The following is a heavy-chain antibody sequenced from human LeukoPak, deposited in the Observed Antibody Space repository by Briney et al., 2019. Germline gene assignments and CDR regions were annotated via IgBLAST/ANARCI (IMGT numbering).Heavy chain of an antibody. V-gene: IGHV1-2*02. J-gene: IGHJ4*02. CDR1: GYTFTGYY. D-gene: IGHD5-18*01. CDR3: ARDGYSYGYYDY. Sequence: ASVKVSCKASGYTFTGYYMHWVRQAPGQGLEWMGWINPNSGGTNYAQKFQGRVTMTRDTSISTAYMELSRLRSEDTAVYYCARDGYSYGYYDYWGQGTLVTVSS. CDR2: INPNSGGT.